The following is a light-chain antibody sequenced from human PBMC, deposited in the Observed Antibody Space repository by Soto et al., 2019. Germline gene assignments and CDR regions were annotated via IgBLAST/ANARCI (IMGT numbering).Light chain of an antibody. J-gene: IGKJ4*01. Sequence: EIVLTQSPATLSLSPGERATLSCRASQSVGSYLAWYQQKPGQAPRLLIYDASSRASGIPTRFSGSGSGTDFTLTISSLEPEDFAVYYCKQRSNWPPLTFGGGNKVEIK. CDR3: KQRSNWPPLT. CDR1: QSVGSY. V-gene: IGKV3-11*01. CDR2: DAS.